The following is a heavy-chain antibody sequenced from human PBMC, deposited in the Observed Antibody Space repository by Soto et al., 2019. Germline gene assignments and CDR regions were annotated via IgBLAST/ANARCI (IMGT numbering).Heavy chain of an antibody. J-gene: IGHJ4*02. V-gene: IGHV1-69*04. D-gene: IGHD3-3*01. Sequence: QVQLVHSGAELKKPGSSMKVSCKTSGGSFNSFSFTWVRQAPGQGLEWVGRSIPVLGLTAYAQKFQGRITISADKSTSTAYMELSGLTSEDTAVYYCATDKDNTYDFWGQGTLVTVSS. CDR2: SIPVLGLT. CDR3: ATDKDNTYDF. CDR1: GGSFNSFS.